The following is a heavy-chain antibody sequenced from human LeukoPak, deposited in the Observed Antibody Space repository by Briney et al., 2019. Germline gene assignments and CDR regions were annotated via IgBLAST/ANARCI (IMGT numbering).Heavy chain of an antibody. D-gene: IGHD5-24*01. J-gene: IGHJ5*02. V-gene: IGHV4-39*07. CDR3: ATADGYTSA. CDR2: IYISGRT. CDR1: GGSISSSSYY. Sequence: SETLSLTCTVSGGSISSSSYYWGWIRQPPGKGLEWIGRIYISGRTNSNPSLKSRVTMSADTSKMQFSLRLTSVTAADTAVYYCATADGYTSAWGQGTLVTVSS.